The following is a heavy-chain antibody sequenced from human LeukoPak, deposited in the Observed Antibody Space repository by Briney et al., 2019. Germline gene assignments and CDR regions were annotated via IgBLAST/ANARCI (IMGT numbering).Heavy chain of an antibody. Sequence: ASVKVSCKASGGTFSSYAISWVRQAPGQGLEWMGGIIPIFGTANNAQKFQGRVTITADESTSTAYMELSSPRSEDTAVHYCARGVENYYYGMDVWGKGTTVTVSS. CDR1: GGTFSSYA. CDR2: IIPIFGTA. V-gene: IGHV1-69*13. CDR3: ARGVENYYYGMDV. J-gene: IGHJ6*04.